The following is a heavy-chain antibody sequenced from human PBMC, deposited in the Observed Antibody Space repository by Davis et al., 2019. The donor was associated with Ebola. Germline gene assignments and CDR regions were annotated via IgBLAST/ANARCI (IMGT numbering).Heavy chain of an antibody. CDR2: IWYDGSNK. Sequence: GESLKISCAASGFTFSSYGMHWVRQAPGKGLEWVAVIWYDGSNKYYADSVKGRFTISRDNSKNTLYLQMNSLRAEDTAVYYCARVKRQYFDYWGQGTLVTVSS. J-gene: IGHJ4*02. CDR1: GFTFSSYG. CDR3: ARVKRQYFDY. V-gene: IGHV3-33*01.